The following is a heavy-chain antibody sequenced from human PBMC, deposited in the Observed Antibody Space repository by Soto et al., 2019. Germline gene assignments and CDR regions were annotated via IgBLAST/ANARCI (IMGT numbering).Heavy chain of an antibody. CDR1: GGSVSGHN. CDR2: INHSGNT. Sequence: PSETLSLTCGVNGGSVSGHNWSWIRQPPGKGLEWIGEINHSGNTNYNPSLKGRVTISVDTSKNQFSLKLSSVTAADTAVYFCAGQVGITVPGAGDWYHYYGLDVWGHGSTVTLSS. V-gene: IGHV4-34*01. CDR3: AGQVGITVPGAGDWYHYYGLDV. J-gene: IGHJ6*02. D-gene: IGHD2-21*01.